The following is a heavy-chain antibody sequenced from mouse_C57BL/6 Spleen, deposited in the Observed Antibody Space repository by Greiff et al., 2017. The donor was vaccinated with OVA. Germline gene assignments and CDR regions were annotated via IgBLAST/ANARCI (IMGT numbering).Heavy chain of an antibody. CDR2: ISSGSSTI. CDR1: GFTFSDYG. J-gene: IGHJ3*01. V-gene: IGHV5-17*01. D-gene: IGHD1-1*01. CDR3: ARRDYYGSSSFAY. Sequence: DVTLVESGGGLVKPGGSLKLSCAASGFTFSDYGMHWVRQAPETGLEWVAYISSGSSTIYYADTVKGRFTISRDNAKTTLFLQMTSLRSEDTAMYYCARRDYYGSSSFAYWGQGTLVTVSA.